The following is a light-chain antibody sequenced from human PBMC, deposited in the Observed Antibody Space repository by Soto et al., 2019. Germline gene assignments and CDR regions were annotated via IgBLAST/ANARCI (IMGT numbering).Light chain of an antibody. CDR1: QSISSSF. CDR3: QQYGSSPPVT. V-gene: IGKV3-20*01. J-gene: IGKJ5*01. CDR2: GAS. Sequence: EIVLTQSPGTLSLSPGERATLSCRASQSISSSFLAWYQQKPGQAPRVLIYGASRRATGTPDRFSGSGSGTDFTLTISRLEPEDFAVYYCQQYGSSPPVTFGQGTRLEIK.